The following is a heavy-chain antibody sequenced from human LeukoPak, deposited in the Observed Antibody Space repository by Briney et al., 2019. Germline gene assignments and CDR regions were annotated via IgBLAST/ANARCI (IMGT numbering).Heavy chain of an antibody. D-gene: IGHD1-1*01. CDR1: GFTFSSYW. CDR2: IKQDGSEK. Sequence: GGSLRLSCAASGFTFSSYWMSWVRQAPGKGLEWVANIKQDGSEKFYVDSVRGRFTISRDNADNSLYLQMNSLRAEDTAVYYCALLTTGTTFAANWFDPWGQGTLVTVSS. CDR3: ALLTTGTTFAANWFDP. V-gene: IGHV3-7*01. J-gene: IGHJ5*02.